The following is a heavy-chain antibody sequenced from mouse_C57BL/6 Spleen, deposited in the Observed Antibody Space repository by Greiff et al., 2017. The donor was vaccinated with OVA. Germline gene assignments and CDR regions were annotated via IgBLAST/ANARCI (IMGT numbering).Heavy chain of an antibody. CDR3: ARRYYGSSPGFAY. J-gene: IGHJ3*01. Sequence: QVQLQQPGAELVRPGSSVKLSCKASGYTFTSYWMDWVKQRPGQGLEWIGNIYPSDSETHYNQKFKDKATLTVDKSSSTAYMQLSSLTSEDSAVYYCARRYYGSSPGFAYWGQGTLVTVSA. CDR1: GYTFTSYW. CDR2: IYPSDSET. D-gene: IGHD1-1*01. V-gene: IGHV1-61*01.